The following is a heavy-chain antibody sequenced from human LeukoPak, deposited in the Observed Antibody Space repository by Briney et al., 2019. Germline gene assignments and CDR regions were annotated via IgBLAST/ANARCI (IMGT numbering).Heavy chain of an antibody. CDR2: TRNSDDNM. V-gene: IGHV3-11*01. Sequence: PGGSLRLSCAASGFTFSDYNMGWMRQAPGKGLEWVSYTRNSDDNMFYADSVKGRFTISRDNAKYSVYLQMNSLRAEDTAVYYCARRIAGDGSHAFDIWGQGTMVTVSS. CDR3: ARRIAGDGSHAFDI. CDR1: GFTFSDYN. D-gene: IGHD6-19*01. J-gene: IGHJ3*02.